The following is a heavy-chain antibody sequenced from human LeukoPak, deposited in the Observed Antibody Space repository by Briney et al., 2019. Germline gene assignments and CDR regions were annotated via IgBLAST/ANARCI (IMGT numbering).Heavy chain of an antibody. Sequence: GASVKVSCKASGYTFTSYGISWVRQAPGQGLEWMGWISAYNGNTNYAQKLQGRVTMTTDTSTSTAYMERRSLRTDDTAVYYCAGATLVAVAGMGQGGEGTLLTVPS. D-gene: IGHD6-19*01. CDR3: AGATLVAVAGMGQ. V-gene: IGHV1-18*01. CDR2: ISAYNGNT. J-gene: IGHJ4*02. CDR1: GYTFTSYG.